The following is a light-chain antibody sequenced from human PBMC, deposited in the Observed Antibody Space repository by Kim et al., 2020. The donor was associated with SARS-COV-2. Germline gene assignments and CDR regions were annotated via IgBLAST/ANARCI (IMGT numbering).Light chain of an antibody. CDR1: ESITSW. J-gene: IGKJ4*01. Sequence: ASVGDRVTITCRASESITSWLAWYQQKPGSAPKLLIYKMFNLESGVPSRFSGSGSGTDFTLTISSLQPDDFATYYCQQYKSYPLTFGGGTKVDIK. CDR2: KMF. V-gene: IGKV1-5*03. CDR3: QQYKSYPLT.